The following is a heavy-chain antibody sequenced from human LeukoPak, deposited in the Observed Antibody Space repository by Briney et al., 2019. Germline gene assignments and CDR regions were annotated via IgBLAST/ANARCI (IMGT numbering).Heavy chain of an antibody. CDR2: SYYSGST. CDR1: GGSISSSSYY. Sequence: SETLSLTCTVSGGSISSSSYYWGWIRQPPGKGLEWIGSSYYSGSTYYNPSLKSRVTISVDTSKNQFSLKLSSVTAADTAVYYCARIVLSYSSSWQHTKPYYFDYWGQGTLVTVSS. CDR3: ARIVLSYSSSWQHTKPYYFDY. V-gene: IGHV4-39*01. J-gene: IGHJ4*02. D-gene: IGHD6-13*01.